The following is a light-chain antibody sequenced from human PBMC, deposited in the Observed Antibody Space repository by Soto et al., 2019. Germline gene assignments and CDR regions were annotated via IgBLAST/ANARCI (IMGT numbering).Light chain of an antibody. CDR1: ESISSW. V-gene: IGKV1-5*03. J-gene: IGKJ4*01. CDR2: KAS. CDR3: QHYSVFPLT. Sequence: DIQMTQFPSTLSASVGDRVTITCRASESISSWLAWYQQKPGKAPRILIYKASTLQSGVRSRFTGSGSGTEFTLTISSLPPDDFATYYCQHYSVFPLTFGGGTKVEIK.